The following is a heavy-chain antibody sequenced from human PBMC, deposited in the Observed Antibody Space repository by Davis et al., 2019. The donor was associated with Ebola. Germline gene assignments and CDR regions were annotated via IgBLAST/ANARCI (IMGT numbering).Heavy chain of an antibody. D-gene: IGHD7-27*01. CDR3: ASQPNWGSAADY. J-gene: IGHJ4*02. V-gene: IGHV4-38-2*02. CDR2: ISHSGST. CDR1: GYSISSSQY. Sequence: SETLSLTCNVSGYSISSSQYWGWIRQPPGKGLEWIGIISHSGSTSHNPSLKSRVTMSVDTSKNHFSLKLNSVTAADTAVYFCASQPNWGSAADYWGQGTLVTVSS.